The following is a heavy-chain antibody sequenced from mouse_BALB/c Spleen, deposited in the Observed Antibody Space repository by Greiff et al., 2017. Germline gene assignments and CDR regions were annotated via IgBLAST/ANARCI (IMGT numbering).Heavy chain of an antibody. Sequence: EVKLMESGGGLVQPGGSLRLSCATSGFTFTDYYMSWVRQPPGKALEWLGFIRNKANGYTTEYSASVKGRFTISRDNSQSILYLQMNTLRAEDSATYYCARDLYGNYVFDVWGAGTTVTVSS. CDR3: ARDLYGNYVFDV. V-gene: IGHV7-3*02. J-gene: IGHJ1*01. D-gene: IGHD2-1*01. CDR1: GFTFTDYY. CDR2: IRNKANGYTT.